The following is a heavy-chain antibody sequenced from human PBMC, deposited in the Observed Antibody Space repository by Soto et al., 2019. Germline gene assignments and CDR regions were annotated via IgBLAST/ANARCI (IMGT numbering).Heavy chain of an antibody. CDR2: IDPSDSYT. Sequence: GESLKISCKGSGYSFTSYWISWVRQMPGKGLEWMGRIDPSDSYTNYSPSFQGHVTISADKSISTAYLQWSSLKASDTAMYYCARHLPYCSSTRCFLRRFDPWGQGPLVTVSS. J-gene: IGHJ5*02. V-gene: IGHV5-10-1*01. CDR3: ARHLPYCSSTRCFLRRFDP. D-gene: IGHD2-2*01. CDR1: GYSFTSYW.